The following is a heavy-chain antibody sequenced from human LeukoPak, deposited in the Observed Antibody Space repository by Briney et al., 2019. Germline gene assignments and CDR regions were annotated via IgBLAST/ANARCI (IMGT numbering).Heavy chain of an antibody. V-gene: IGHV4-4*07. CDR2: IYTSGST. Sequence: SKTLSLTCTVSGGSISSYYWSWIRQPAGKGLEWIGRIYTSGSTNYNPSLKRRVTMSVDTSKNQFSLKLSSVTAADTAVYYCARDWYGSGSLDAFDIWGQGTMVTVSS. CDR3: ARDWYGSGSLDAFDI. J-gene: IGHJ3*02. CDR1: GGSISSYY. D-gene: IGHD3-10*01.